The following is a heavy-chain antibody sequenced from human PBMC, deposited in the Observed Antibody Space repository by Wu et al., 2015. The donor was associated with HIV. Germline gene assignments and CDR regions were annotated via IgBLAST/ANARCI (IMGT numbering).Heavy chain of an antibody. J-gene: IGHJ3*01. V-gene: IGHV1-69*05. CDR1: GGTFSTYA. D-gene: IGHD6-13*01. CDR3: ARVGGSSWYREFDL. CDR2: IIPALGTV. Sequence: QVQLVQSGAEVKKPGSSVKVSCKASGGTFSTYAMNWVRQAPGQGLEWMGRIIPALGTVKYAKNFQGKVTISTDGTDESTTTAYMELSSLRSEDTAVYFCARVGGSSWYREFDLWGQGDNGHRLF.